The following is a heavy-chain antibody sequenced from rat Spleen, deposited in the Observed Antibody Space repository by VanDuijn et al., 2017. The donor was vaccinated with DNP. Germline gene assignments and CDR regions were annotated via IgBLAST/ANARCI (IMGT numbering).Heavy chain of an antibody. D-gene: IGHD1-1*01. CDR1: GFTFSDYN. V-gene: IGHV5-7*01. J-gene: IGHJ2*01. CDR3: ATLGYYSGDAD. CDR2: LHSDGSST. Sequence: EVQLVESGGGLVQPGRSLKLSCAASGFTFSDYNMAWVRQAPKKGLEWITTLHSDGSSTYYRDSVRGRLTFSRDNAKSTLYLQMDSLRSEDTATYYCATLGYYSGDADWGQGVMVTVSS.